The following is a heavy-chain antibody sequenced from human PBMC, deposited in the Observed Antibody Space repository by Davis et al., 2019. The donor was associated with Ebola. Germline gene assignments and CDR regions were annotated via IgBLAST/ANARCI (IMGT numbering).Heavy chain of an antibody. V-gene: IGHV3-30-3*01. D-gene: IGHD4/OR15-4a*01. CDR1: GFIFSHYA. CDR3: ASYCAKDVCTTSYDGMDV. J-gene: IGHJ6*02. CDR2: ISYDGNNN. Sequence: GESLKISCAASGFIFSHYAIHWVRKAPRKGLEWLAVISYDGNNNFYAQSVKGRFTVSRDDSKRTVYLQMDSLRPEETARYFCASYCAKDVCTTSYDGMDVWGQGTTVTVAS.